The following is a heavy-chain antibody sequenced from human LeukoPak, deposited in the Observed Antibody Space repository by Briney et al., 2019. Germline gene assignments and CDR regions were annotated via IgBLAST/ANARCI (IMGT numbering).Heavy chain of an antibody. D-gene: IGHD4-17*01. J-gene: IGHJ6*02. V-gene: IGHV3-23*01. CDR2: ISGSGDTA. CDR1: GFTFSSYA. Sequence: GGSLRLPCAASGFTFSSYAMSWVRQTPGKGLEWVSSISGSGDTAYYADSVKGRFTISRDNSKNTLYLQMNSLRAEDTAVYYCARVTVTNYYYGMDVWGQGTTVTVSS. CDR3: ARVTVTNYYYGMDV.